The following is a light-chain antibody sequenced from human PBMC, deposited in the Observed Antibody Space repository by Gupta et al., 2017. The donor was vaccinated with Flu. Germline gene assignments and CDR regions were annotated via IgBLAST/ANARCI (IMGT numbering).Light chain of an antibody. V-gene: IGLV3-10*01. CDR2: EDN. CDR1: ALARKY. Sequence: SYELTQPPSVSVSPGQTARITCSGDALARKYVYWYQQKSGQAPVLVVFEDNKRPSEIPERFSGSSSGTMATLTISGAQVEDEGDYYCYSTDSGGRHGVFGGGTKVTVL. J-gene: IGLJ3*02. CDR3: YSTDSGGRHGV.